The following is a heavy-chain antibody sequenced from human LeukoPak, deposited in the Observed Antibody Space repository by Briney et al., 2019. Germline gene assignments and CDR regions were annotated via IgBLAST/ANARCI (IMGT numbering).Heavy chain of an antibody. V-gene: IGHV3-7*01. CDR1: GFTFSSCW. D-gene: IGHD3-16*02. CDR3: ARGIGSDY. Sequence: GGSLRLSCAASGFTFSSCWMSWVRQAPGKGLEWVANIKQDGSEKYYVDSVKGRFTISRDNAKNSLYLQMNSLRAEDTAVYYCARGIGSDYWGQGTLVTVSS. CDR2: IKQDGSEK. J-gene: IGHJ4*02.